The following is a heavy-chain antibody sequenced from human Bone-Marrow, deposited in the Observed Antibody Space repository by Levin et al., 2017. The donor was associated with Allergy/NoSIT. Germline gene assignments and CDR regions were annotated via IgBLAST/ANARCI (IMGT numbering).Heavy chain of an antibody. Sequence: SCSVSGGSISNVLYYWGWVRQSPGKGLEWIGTICCGGSTYYNPSLKSRVTMSIDMSNNLFSLSLTSVTAADTALYYCARRSVGTMVLFFFDSWGQGTPVTVSS. CDR3: ARRSVGTMVLFFFDS. V-gene: IGHV4-39*01. CDR2: ICCGGST. CDR1: GGSISNVLYY. J-gene: IGHJ4*02. D-gene: IGHD4/OR15-4a*01.